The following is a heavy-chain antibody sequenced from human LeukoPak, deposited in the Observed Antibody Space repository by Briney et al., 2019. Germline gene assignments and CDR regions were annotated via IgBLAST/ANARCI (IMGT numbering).Heavy chain of an antibody. V-gene: IGHV3-74*01. CDR1: GFTFSSHW. Sequence: GGSLRLSCAASGFTFSSHWMHWVRQAPGKGLVWVSRINSDGSSISYADSVKGRFTISRDNAKNTLYLQMNSLRAEDTAVYYCARDPTTVTTTSDGWYFDLWGRGTLVTVSS. J-gene: IGHJ2*01. CDR3: ARDPTTVTTTSDGWYFDL. CDR2: INSDGSSI. D-gene: IGHD4-17*01.